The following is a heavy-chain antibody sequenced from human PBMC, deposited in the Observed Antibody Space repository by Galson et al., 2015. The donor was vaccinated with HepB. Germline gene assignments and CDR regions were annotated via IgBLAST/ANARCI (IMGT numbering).Heavy chain of an antibody. V-gene: IGHV3-15*01. Sequence: SLRLSCAASGFTFSNAWMSWVRQAPGKGLEWVGRIKSKTDGGTTDYAAPVKGRFTISRDDSKNTLYLQMNSLKTEDTAVYYCTTEYYYDSSGYYPGGYWGQGTLVTVSS. J-gene: IGHJ4*02. CDR2: IKSKTDGGTT. CDR3: TTEYYYDSSGYYPGGY. D-gene: IGHD3-22*01. CDR1: GFTFSNAW.